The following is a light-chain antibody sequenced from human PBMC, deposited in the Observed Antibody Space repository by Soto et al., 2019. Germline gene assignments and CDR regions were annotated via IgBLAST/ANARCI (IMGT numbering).Light chain of an antibody. CDR2: AAS. CDR1: QTISSS. J-gene: IGKJ1*01. Sequence: DIQMTQSPSSLSASVGDRVTIACRASQTISSSLNWYQQKPGKAPNLLIYAASSLQSGVTSRFSGSGSGTDFTLTTGSLHAEEFETYYCQQSYSTPETFGQGTKVEIK. V-gene: IGKV1-39*01. CDR3: QQSYSTPET.